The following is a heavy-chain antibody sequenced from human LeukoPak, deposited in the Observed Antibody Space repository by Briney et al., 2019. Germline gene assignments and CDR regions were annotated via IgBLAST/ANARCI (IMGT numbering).Heavy chain of an antibody. V-gene: IGHV3-21*01. D-gene: IGHD2-21*01. CDR2: LGSTGRNT. J-gene: IGHJ4*02. CDR3: LRGDVRDY. Sequence: PGGSLRLSCAASGFTFSNAWMSWVRQAPGKGLEWVSSLGSTGRNTHYAGSVEGRFTISRDNAKNSLYLQMSSLRAEDTAVYYCLRGDVRDYWGQGTLVTVSS. CDR1: GFTFSNAW.